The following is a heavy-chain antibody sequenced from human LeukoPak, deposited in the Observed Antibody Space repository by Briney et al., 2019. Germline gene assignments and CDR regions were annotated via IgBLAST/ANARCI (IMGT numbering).Heavy chain of an antibody. J-gene: IGHJ3*02. V-gene: IGHV1-2*02. CDR3: AREDASAFDI. Sequence: GASVEVSCKASAYTFTVYYMHWVRQAPGQGLEWMGWIDPNNGGTNYAQKFQGRVTMTRDTSISTAYMELSRLKSDDTAVYYCAREDASAFDIWGQGTMVTVSS. CDR2: IDPNNGGT. CDR1: AYTFTVYY.